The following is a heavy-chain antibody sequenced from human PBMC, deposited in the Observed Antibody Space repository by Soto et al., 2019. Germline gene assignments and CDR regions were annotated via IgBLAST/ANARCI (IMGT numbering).Heavy chain of an antibody. CDR1: GGSISSSNW. Sequence: SETLSLTCAVSGGSISSSNWWSWVRQPPGKGLEWIGEIYHSGSTNYNPSLKSRVTISVDKSKNQFSLKLSSVTAADTAVYYCARLNLYGSGSPYGMDVWGQGTTVTVS. J-gene: IGHJ6*02. CDR2: IYHSGST. V-gene: IGHV4-4*02. D-gene: IGHD3-10*01. CDR3: ARLNLYGSGSPYGMDV.